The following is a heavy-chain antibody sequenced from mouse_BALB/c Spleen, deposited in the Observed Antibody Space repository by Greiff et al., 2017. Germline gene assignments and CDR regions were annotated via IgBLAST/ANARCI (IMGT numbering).Heavy chain of an antibody. V-gene: IGHV14-3*02. CDR3: ARGEAY. J-gene: IGHJ3*01. Sequence: EVKLVESGAELVKPGASVKLSCTASGFNIKDTYMHWVKQRPEQGLEWIGRIDPANGNTKYDPKFQGKATITADTSSNTAYLQLSSLTSEDTAVYYCARGEAYWGQGTLVTVSA. CDR2: IDPANGNT. CDR1: GFNIKDTY.